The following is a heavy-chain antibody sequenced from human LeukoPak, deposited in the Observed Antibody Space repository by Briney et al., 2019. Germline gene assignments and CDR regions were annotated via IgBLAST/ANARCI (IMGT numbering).Heavy chain of an antibody. J-gene: IGHJ4*02. CDR3: ARAVSTVPGRGYCSGGSCKSTYYFDY. CDR2: MNPNSGNT. CDR1: GYTFTSYD. Sequence: VASVKVSCKASGYTFTSYDINWVRQATGQGLEWMGWMNPNSGNTGYAQKFQGRVTITRNTSISTDYMELSSLRSEDTAVYYCARAVSTVPGRGYCSGGSCKSTYYFDYWGQGTLVTVSS. V-gene: IGHV1-8*01. D-gene: IGHD2-15*01.